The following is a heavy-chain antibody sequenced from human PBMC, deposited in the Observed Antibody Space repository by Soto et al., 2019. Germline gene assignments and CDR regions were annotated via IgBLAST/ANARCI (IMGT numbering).Heavy chain of an antibody. CDR3: ARRTIFGVVNPSTMDV. J-gene: IGHJ6*02. V-gene: IGHV4-31*03. Sequence: SETLSLTCTVSGGSISSGGYYWSWIRQHPGKGLEWIGYIYYSGSTYYNPSLKSRVTISVDTSKNQFSLKLSSVTAADTAVYYCARRTIFGVVNPSTMDVWGQGTTVTVS. D-gene: IGHD3-3*01. CDR1: GGSISSGGYY. CDR2: IYYSGST.